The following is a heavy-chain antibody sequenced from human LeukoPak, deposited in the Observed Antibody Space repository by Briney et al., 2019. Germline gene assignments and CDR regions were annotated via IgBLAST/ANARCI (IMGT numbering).Heavy chain of an antibody. CDR1: GFTFSNYA. Sequence: GGSLRLSCAASGFTFSNYAMSWVRQAPGKGLEWVSAISGSGGTTYYADSVRGRFSISRDNSDNTLFLQMNSLRAEDTAVYYCAKQGVSGYTSGWDWYFDLWGRGTLVTVSS. CDR3: AKQGVSGYTSGWDWYFDL. V-gene: IGHV3-23*01. CDR2: ISGSGGTT. D-gene: IGHD6-25*01. J-gene: IGHJ2*01.